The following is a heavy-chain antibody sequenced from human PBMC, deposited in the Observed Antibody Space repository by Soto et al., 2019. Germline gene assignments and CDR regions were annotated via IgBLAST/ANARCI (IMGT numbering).Heavy chain of an antibody. CDR3: ARGYCSSTSCYRQFYGMDV. J-gene: IGHJ6*02. V-gene: IGHV1-69*13. CDR1: GGTFSSYA. CDR2: IIPIFGTA. Sequence: ASVKVSCKASGGTFSSYAISWVRQAPGQGLEWMGGIIPIFGTANYAQKFQGRVTITADESTSTAYMELSSLRSEDTAVYYCARGYCSSTSCYRQFYGMDVWGQGTTVTVSS. D-gene: IGHD2-2*01.